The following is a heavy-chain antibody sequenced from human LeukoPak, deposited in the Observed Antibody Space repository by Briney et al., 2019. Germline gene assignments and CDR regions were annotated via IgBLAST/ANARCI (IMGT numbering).Heavy chain of an antibody. CDR3: ARASDDWFDP. J-gene: IGHJ5*02. D-gene: IGHD6-6*01. CDR2: IYHSGST. Sequence: TASQTLSLTCAVSGGSISSGGYSWSWIRQPPGKGLEWIGYIYHSGSTYYNPSLKRRVTISLDRSKNQFSLKLSSVTAADTAVYYCARASDDWFDPWGQGTLVTVSS. V-gene: IGHV4-30-2*01. CDR1: GGSISSGGYS.